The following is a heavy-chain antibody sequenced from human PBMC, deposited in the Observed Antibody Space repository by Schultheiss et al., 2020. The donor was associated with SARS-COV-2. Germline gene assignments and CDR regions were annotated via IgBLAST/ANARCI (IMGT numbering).Heavy chain of an antibody. CDR2: IGTAGDT. CDR1: GFTFSSYD. D-gene: IGHD3-22*01. J-gene: IGHJ4*02. CDR3: ARGDSSGFHVDY. Sequence: GGSLRLSCAASGFTFSSYDMHWVRQATGKGLEWVSAIGTAGDTYYQGSVKGRFTISRDNSKNTLYLQMNSLRAEDTAVYYCARGDSSGFHVDYWGQGTLVTVSS. V-gene: IGHV3-13*04.